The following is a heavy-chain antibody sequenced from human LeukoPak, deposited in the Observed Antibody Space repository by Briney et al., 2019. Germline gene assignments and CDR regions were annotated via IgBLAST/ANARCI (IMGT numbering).Heavy chain of an antibody. CDR3: ARGLYGDYGYFDY. D-gene: IGHD4-17*01. V-gene: IGHV1-69*13. CDR1: GGTFSSYA. J-gene: IGHJ4*02. Sequence: SVKVSCKASGGTFSSYAISWVRQAPGQGLEWMGGVIPMFATANYAPKFQDRVTITADESTSTAYMELRSLRSEDTAVYHCARGLYGDYGYFDYWGQGTLVTVSS. CDR2: VIPMFATA.